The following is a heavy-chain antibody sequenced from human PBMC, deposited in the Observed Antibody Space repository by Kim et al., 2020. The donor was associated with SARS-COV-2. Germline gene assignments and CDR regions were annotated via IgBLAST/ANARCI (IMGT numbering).Heavy chain of an antibody. V-gene: IGHV3-33*05. J-gene: IGHJ4*02. D-gene: IGHD3-10*01. CDR1: GFTFSSYG. CDR2: ISYDGSNK. Sequence: GGSLRLSCAASGFTFSSYGMHWVRQAPGKGLEWVAVISYDGSNKYYADSVKGRFTISRDNSKNTLYLQMNSLRAEDTAVYYCARDVGYYGSGSYLGNLWGQGTLVTVSS. CDR3: ARDVGYYGSGSYLGNL.